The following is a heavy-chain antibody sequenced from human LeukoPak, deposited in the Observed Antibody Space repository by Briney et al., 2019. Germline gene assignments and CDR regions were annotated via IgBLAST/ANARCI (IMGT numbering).Heavy chain of an antibody. J-gene: IGHJ4*02. Sequence: SVKVSCKASGGTFSSYAISWVRQAPGQGLEWMGGIIPIFGTANYAQKFQGRVTITADESTSTAYMELSSLRSEDTAVYYCASNIVVVPAATDYWGQGTLVTVSS. CDR3: ASNIVVVPAATDY. V-gene: IGHV1-69*13. CDR2: IIPIFGTA. CDR1: GGTFSSYA. D-gene: IGHD2-2*01.